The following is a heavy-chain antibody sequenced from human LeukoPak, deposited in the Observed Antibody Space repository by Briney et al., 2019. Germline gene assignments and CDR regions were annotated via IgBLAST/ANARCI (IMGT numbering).Heavy chain of an antibody. D-gene: IGHD4-17*01. CDR1: GFTFSGYH. J-gene: IGHJ6*02. CDR3: ARDPPVTTYPPYYYYYGMDV. V-gene: IGHV3-30*03. Sequence: GGSLRLSCAASGFTFSGYHMHWVRQAPGKGLEWVAIISEDGSNKYYADSVKGRFTISRDNSKNTLYLQMNSLRAEDTAVYYCARDPPVTTYPPYYYYYGMDVWGQGTTVTVSS. CDR2: ISEDGSNK.